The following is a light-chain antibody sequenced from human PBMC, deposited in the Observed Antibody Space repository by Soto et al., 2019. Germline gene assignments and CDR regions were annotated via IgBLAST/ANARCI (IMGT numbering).Light chain of an antibody. CDR1: QTISSW. J-gene: IGKJ1*01. V-gene: IGKV1-5*03. CDR3: QQYDSYSSGP. CDR2: KAS. Sequence: DIQMTQSPSSVSASVGDRVTITCRASQTISSWLAWYQQKPGKAPKLLIYKASTLKSGVPSRFSGSGSGTEFTLTISSLQPDDFATYYCQQYDSYSSGPFGQGTKVDIK.